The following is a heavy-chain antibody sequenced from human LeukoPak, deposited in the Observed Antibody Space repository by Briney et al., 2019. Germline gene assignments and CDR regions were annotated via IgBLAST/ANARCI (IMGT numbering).Heavy chain of an antibody. CDR2: ISPYNDNT. CDR3: AREMSAADGSDAFDI. Sequence: GASVKVSCKASGYTFTTYGISWVRQAPGEGPEWMGWISPYNDNTKYAQKLQGRVTMTTDTSTSTAYMELRSLRSDDTAVYYCAREMSAADGSDAFDIWGQGTMVTVSS. CDR1: GYTFTTYG. J-gene: IGHJ3*02. D-gene: IGHD6-13*01. V-gene: IGHV1-18*01.